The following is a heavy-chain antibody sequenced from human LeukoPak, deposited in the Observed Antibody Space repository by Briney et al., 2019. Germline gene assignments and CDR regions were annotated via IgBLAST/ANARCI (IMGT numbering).Heavy chain of an antibody. CDR2: ISDSGGRT. J-gene: IGHJ4*02. Sequence: PGGSLRLSCAASGFTFSAAWINWVRQAPGKGLEWVAGISDSGGRTNYADSVKGRFTISRDNPKNTLYLQMNSLRAEDTAVYFCAKRGVVIRVILVGFHKEAYYFDSWGQGALVTVSS. V-gene: IGHV3-23*01. CDR3: AKRGVVIRVILVGFHKEAYYFDS. D-gene: IGHD3-22*01. CDR1: GFTFSAAW.